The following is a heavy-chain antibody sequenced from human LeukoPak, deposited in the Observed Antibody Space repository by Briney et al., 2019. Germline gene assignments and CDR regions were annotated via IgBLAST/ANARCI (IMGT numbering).Heavy chain of an antibody. CDR2: IYTSGST. V-gene: IGHV4-4*09. CDR3: ARSLNYYDSSGYYLYYFDY. Sequence: SETLSLTCTVSGGSISSYYWSWIRQPPGKGLEWNGYIYTSGSTNYNPSLKSRVTISVDTSKNQFSLKLSSVTAADTAVYYCARSLNYYDSSGYYLYYFDYWGQGTLVTVSS. J-gene: IGHJ4*02. CDR1: GGSISSYY. D-gene: IGHD3-22*01.